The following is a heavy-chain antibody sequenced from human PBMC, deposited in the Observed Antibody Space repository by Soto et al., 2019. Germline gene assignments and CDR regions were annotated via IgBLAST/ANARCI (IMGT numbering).Heavy chain of an antibody. D-gene: IGHD3-3*01. J-gene: IGHJ4*02. CDR1: GDSVSGNSAA. V-gene: IGHV6-1*01. Sequence: QVQLQQSGPGLVRPSQTLSLTCDISGDSVSGNSAAWSWLRQSPSRGLEWLGTTKYRSKWFYNYAISVQSRININPDTSKNQFSLHLNSVTAEDTAIYYCARDRVGSGPDFDFWGQGTLVTVSS. CDR3: ARDRVGSGPDFDF. CDR2: TKYRSKWFY.